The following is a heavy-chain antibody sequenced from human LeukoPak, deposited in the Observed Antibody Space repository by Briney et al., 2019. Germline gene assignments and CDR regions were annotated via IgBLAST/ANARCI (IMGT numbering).Heavy chain of an antibody. CDR1: GFTFSSYS. D-gene: IGHD3-22*01. V-gene: IGHV3-30*02. J-gene: IGHJ4*02. CDR3: AGTYYYDSSGYYFDY. CDR2: IQHDEIDK. Sequence: GGSLRLSCAASGFTFSSYSMNWVRQAPGKGLEWVAFIQHDEIDKFYADSVKDRFTISRDNSKNTLFLQMNSLRAEDAAVYYCAGTYYYDSSGYYFDYWGQGTLVTVSS.